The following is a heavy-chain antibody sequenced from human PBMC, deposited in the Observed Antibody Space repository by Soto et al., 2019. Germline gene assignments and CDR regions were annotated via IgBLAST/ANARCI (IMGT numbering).Heavy chain of an antibody. J-gene: IGHJ3*02. D-gene: IGHD6-13*01. Sequence: ASVKVSCKASGYTFTSYGISWVRQAPGQGLEWIGWISAYNGDTNYAQKLQGRVTMTTDTSTSTAYMELSSLRSEDTAVYYCAADGIAAYHGGDAFDIWGQGTMVTVSS. CDR1: GYTFTSYG. CDR2: ISAYNGDT. CDR3: AADGIAAYHGGDAFDI. V-gene: IGHV1-18*01.